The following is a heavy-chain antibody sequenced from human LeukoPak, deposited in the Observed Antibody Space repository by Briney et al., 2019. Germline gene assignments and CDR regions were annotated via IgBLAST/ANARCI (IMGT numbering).Heavy chain of an antibody. D-gene: IGHD6-19*01. CDR3: ARVPQWLVQRYFDY. CDR1: GYTFTNYA. J-gene: IGHJ4*02. V-gene: IGHV1-3*01. Sequence: ASGKVSCKASGYTFTNYAMHWVRQAPGQRLEWMGWINAGNGNTKYSQKFQGRVTITRDTSASTAYMELSSLRSEDTAVYYCARVPQWLVQRYFDYWGQGTLVTVSS. CDR2: INAGNGNT.